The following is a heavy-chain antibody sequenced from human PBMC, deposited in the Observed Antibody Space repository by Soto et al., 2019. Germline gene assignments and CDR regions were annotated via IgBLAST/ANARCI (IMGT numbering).Heavy chain of an antibody. CDR3: ARDGRTLRYLEWPAAFDS. Sequence: QVQLVQSGTEARTPGSSVKVSCKASGDSLENLAISWVRQAPGQGFEWMGGVIPVLGTTDYAQNLQDRLTITADESTTTVFMELSSLKSEDTAVYFCARDGRTLRYLEWPAAFDSWGQGTLVTVSS. CDR1: GDSLENLA. D-gene: IGHD3-3*01. V-gene: IGHV1-69*01. J-gene: IGHJ5*01. CDR2: VIPVLGTT.